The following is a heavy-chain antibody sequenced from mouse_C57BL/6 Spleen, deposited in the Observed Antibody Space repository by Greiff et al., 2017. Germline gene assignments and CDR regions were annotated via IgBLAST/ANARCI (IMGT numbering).Heavy chain of an antibody. CDR3: AGSRGGYWYFDV. J-gene: IGHJ1*03. V-gene: IGHV14-2*01. CDR2: IDPEDGET. D-gene: IGHD1-1*02. Sequence: VQLQQSGAELVKPGASVKLSCTASGFNIKDYYMHWVKQRTEQGLEWIGRIDPEDGETKYAPKFKGKAAITAATSSNPAYLQLSNLTSEDTAVYCCAGSRGGYWYFDVWGTGTTVTVSS. CDR1: GFNIKDYY.